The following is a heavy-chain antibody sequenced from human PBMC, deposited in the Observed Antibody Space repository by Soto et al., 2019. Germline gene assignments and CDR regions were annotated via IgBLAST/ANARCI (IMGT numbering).Heavy chain of an antibody. V-gene: IGHV4-59*01. CDR2: IYYLGST. D-gene: IGHD3-10*01. Sequence: SETLSLTCSVSGGSMSEYFWSWIRQSPGKGLEWIGYIYYLGSTDYNPSLRSRVTISVDTSKRQFSLRLTSVTAADTAVYYCARDGYDGSGSPYPAYWGPGTQVTVSS. CDR3: ARDGYDGSGSPYPAY. CDR1: GGSMSEYF. J-gene: IGHJ4*02.